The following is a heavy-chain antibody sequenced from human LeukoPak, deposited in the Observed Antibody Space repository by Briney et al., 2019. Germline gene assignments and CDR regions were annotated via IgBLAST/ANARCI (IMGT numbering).Heavy chain of an antibody. V-gene: IGHV1-2*02. CDR1: GYTFTGYY. CDR3: ARELGDYYDSSGYPGGDY. CDR2: INPNSGGT. D-gene: IGHD3-22*01. J-gene: IGHJ4*02. Sequence: ASVKVSCKASGYTFTGYYMHWVRQAPGQGLEWMGWINPNSGGTKYVQKFQGRVTMTRDTSISTAYMELSRLRSDDTAVYYCARELGDYYDSSGYPGGDYWGQGTLVTVSS.